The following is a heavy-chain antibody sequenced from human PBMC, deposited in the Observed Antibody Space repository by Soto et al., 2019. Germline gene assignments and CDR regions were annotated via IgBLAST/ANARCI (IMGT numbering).Heavy chain of an antibody. V-gene: IGHV3-30*03. Sequence: GGSLRLSCEVSGLTFNTSGMHWVRQAPGKGLEWLAVISYDGATQYYGDTVKGRFTISRDNSKNTLFLHMGRLRAEDTAMYYCATKARLPNYLYYGMDVWGRGTTVTDS. CDR1: GLTFNTSG. J-gene: IGHJ6*02. CDR3: ATKARLPNYLYYGMDV. CDR2: ISYDGATQ.